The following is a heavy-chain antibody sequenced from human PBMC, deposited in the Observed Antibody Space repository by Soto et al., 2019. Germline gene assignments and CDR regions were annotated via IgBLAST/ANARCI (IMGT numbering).Heavy chain of an antibody. CDR3: ARAHYGPSGYYFDS. CDR2: IYHTGSA. Sequence: QVQLQESGSGLVKPSETLSLTCSVSGDSITSGGYSWSWILQPPRRGLEWIGYIYHTGSASYSPSLKGRVPISVDKSKNPFSLSLNSVTAADTAIYYCARAHYGPSGYYFDSWGQGSGFTVSS. CDR1: GDSITSGGYS. D-gene: IGHD3-22*01. V-gene: IGHV4-30-2*01. J-gene: IGHJ4*02.